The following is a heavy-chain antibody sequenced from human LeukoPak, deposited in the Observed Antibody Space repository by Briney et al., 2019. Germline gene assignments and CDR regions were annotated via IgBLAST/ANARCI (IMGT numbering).Heavy chain of an antibody. V-gene: IGHV3-21*01. CDR3: ARVSDSGWYKDAFDI. Sequence: GGSLRLSCAASGFTFSSYSMNWVRQAPGKGLEWVSSISSSSSYIYYADSVKGRFTISRDNAKNSLYLQMNGLRAEDTAVYYCARVSDSGWYKDAFDIWGQGTMVTVSS. CDR2: ISSSSSYI. J-gene: IGHJ3*02. D-gene: IGHD6-19*01. CDR1: GFTFSSYS.